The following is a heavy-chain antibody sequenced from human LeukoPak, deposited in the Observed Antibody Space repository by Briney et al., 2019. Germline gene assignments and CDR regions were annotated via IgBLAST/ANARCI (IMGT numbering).Heavy chain of an antibody. CDR2: TYYRSKYYF. CDR3: ARERLHDYSRTLDY. V-gene: IGHV6-1*01. J-gene: IGHJ4*02. Sequence: SQTLSLTCAISGDSVSTNSAAWNWVRQSPSRGLEWLGRTYYRSKYYFDYAVSVKSRITINPDTSENQFSLQLSSVTPEDTAVYYCARERLHDYSRTLDYWGQGTLVTVSS. CDR1: GDSVSTNSAA. D-gene: IGHD4-11*01.